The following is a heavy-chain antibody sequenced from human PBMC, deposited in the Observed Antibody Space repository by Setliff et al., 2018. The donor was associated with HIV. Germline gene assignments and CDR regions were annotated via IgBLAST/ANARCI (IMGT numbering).Heavy chain of an antibody. CDR2: IYTSGSS. D-gene: IGHD4-17*01. J-gene: IGHJ4*02. Sequence: SETLSLTCSVSGGSISSGSYYWSWIRQPAGKGLEWIGHIYTSGSSTYNPSLKSRVTISRDTSKNQFSLRLSSVTAADTAVYYCARAPTVVTLLDYWGQGTLVTVSS. CDR1: GGSISSGSYY. V-gene: IGHV4-61*09. CDR3: ARAPTVVTLLDY.